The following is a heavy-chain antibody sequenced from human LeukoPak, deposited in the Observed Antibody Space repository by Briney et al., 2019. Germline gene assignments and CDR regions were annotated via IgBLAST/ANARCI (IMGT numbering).Heavy chain of an antibody. CDR1: GGSFSGYY. CDR2: INHSGST. Sequence: SETLSLTCAVYGGSFSGYYWSWIRQPPGKGLEWIGEINHSGSTNYNPSLKSRVTISVDTSKNQFSLKLSSVTAADTAVYYCARGGNYGDYGPVDYWGQGTLVTVSS. CDR3: ARGGNYGDYGPVDY. V-gene: IGHV4-34*01. J-gene: IGHJ4*02. D-gene: IGHD4-17*01.